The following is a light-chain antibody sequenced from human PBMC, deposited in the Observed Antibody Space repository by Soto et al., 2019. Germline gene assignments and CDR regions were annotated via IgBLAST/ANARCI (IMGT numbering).Light chain of an antibody. CDR2: DVS. CDR1: SSDVGGYNY. Sequence: QSALTQPASVSGSPGQSITISCTGTSSDVGGYNYVSWCQQHPGKAPKLMIYDVSNRPSGVSNRFSGSKSGNTASLTISWLQAEDEADYYCSSYTSNSTYVFGTGTKLTVL. CDR3: SSYTSNSTYV. J-gene: IGLJ1*01. V-gene: IGLV2-14*01.